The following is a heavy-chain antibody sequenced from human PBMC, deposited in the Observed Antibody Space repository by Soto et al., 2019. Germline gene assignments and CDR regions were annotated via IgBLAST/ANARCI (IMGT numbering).Heavy chain of an antibody. D-gene: IGHD3-10*01. CDR2: IYSGGNI. Sequence: EVQLVESGGGLIQPGGSLRLSCAASGFIVRSHYMTWVRQAPGKGLEWVSVIYSGGNIYYADSVKGRFTTSRDNSQNTMFLQMNSLRAEDTAVYYCARDSGMIRGNYGMDVWGQGTTVTVSS. CDR1: GFIVRSHY. J-gene: IGHJ6*02. CDR3: ARDSGMIRGNYGMDV. V-gene: IGHV3-53*01.